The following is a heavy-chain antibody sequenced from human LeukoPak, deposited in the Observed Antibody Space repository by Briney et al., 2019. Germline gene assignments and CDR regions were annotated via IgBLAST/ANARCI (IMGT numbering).Heavy chain of an antibody. Sequence: GASVKVSCKASGYTLTGYYMHWVRQAPGQGLEWMGWINPNSGGTNYAQKFQGWVTMTRDTSISTAYMELSSLRSEDTAVYYCARSLRPPAHYYDSSGYPDAFDIWGQGTMVTVSS. CDR1: GYTLTGYY. V-gene: IGHV1-2*04. J-gene: IGHJ3*02. D-gene: IGHD3-22*01. CDR2: INPNSGGT. CDR3: ARSLRPPAHYYDSSGYPDAFDI.